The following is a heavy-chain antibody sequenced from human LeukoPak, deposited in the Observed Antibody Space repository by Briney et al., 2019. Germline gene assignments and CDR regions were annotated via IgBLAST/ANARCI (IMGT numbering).Heavy chain of an antibody. CDR2: INWNGGST. D-gene: IGHD4-17*01. CDR3: ARAANFGEYAFDS. CDR1: GFNLDDYG. V-gene: IGHV3-20*04. Sequence: PGGSLRLSCAASGFNLDDYGMSWVRQAPGKGLEWVSGINWNGGSTDYRDSVKGRFTISRDNTKNSLYLQMNSLRAEDTALYFCARAANFGEYAFDSWGQGTLVTVSS. J-gene: IGHJ4*02.